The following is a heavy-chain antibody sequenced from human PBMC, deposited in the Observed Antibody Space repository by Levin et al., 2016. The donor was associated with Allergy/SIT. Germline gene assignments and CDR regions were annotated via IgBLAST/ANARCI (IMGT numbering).Heavy chain of an antibody. CDR3: VNSLPNSSGWWSFDY. J-gene: IGHJ4*02. D-gene: IGHD6-19*01. Sequence: ASVKVSCKASGYTFTNYGISWVRQAPGQGLEWMGWVSAYNGNTNYAQKLQGRVTITADESTSTAYMELSSLRSEDTAVYYCVNSLPNSSGWWSFDYWGQGTLVTVSS. CDR2: VSAYNGNT. V-gene: IGHV1-18*04. CDR1: GYTFTNYG.